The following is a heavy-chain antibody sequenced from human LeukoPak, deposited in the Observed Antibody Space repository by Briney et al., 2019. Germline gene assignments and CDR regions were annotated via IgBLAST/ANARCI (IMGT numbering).Heavy chain of an antibody. D-gene: IGHD4-17*01. J-gene: IGHJ4*02. Sequence: PGGSLSLSCAASGFTFSSYAMSWVRQAPGKGLEWVSSISGSGGSTYYADSVKGRFTISRDNSKNTLYLQMNSLRAEDTAVYYCAKDYGDYVYHGDWRQGTLVTVSS. CDR1: GFTFSSYA. CDR3: AKDYGDYVYHGD. CDR2: ISGSGGST. V-gene: IGHV3-23*01.